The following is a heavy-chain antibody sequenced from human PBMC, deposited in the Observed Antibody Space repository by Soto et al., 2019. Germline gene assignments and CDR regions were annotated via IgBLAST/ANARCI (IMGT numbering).Heavy chain of an antibody. CDR1: GFTFSDYA. CDR2: ISGGSSVT. V-gene: IGHV3-23*01. J-gene: IGHJ4*02. Sequence: GGSLRLSCTASGFTFSDYAMAWVRQAPGKGLEWVSTISGGSSVTYYGDSVKGRFTISRDNAKKTLFLQLNRLSAEDTATYYCAKVLSKNYYYTFDFWGQGTQVTVSS. D-gene: IGHD3-22*01. CDR3: AKVLSKNYYYTFDF.